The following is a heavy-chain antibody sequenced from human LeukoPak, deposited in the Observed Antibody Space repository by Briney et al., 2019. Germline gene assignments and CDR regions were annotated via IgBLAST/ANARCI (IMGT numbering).Heavy chain of an antibody. J-gene: IGHJ5*02. Sequence: GGSLRLSCAASGFTFSSYGMHWVRQAPGKGLEYVSAISSNGGRTYNATYVKGRFTNSRYNSRKTLYLQMGSLRAEDMAVYYCATYYYDSVGFHFNHWGQGTLVTVSS. CDR3: ATYYYDSVGFHFNH. V-gene: IGHV3-64*01. CDR1: GFTFSSYG. D-gene: IGHD3-22*01. CDR2: ISSNGGRT.